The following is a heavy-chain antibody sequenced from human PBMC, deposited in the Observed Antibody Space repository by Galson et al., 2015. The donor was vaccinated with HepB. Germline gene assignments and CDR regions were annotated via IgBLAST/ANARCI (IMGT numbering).Heavy chain of an antibody. Sequence: SGSYYWSWIRQPPGKGLEWIGYIYYSGSTNYNPSLKSRVTISVDTSKNQFSLKLSSVTAADTAVYYCARGRYCTGGVCYGGDYWGQGTLVTVSS. CDR1: SGSYY. J-gene: IGHJ4*02. V-gene: IGHV4-61*01. CDR3: ARGRYCTGGVCYGGDY. D-gene: IGHD2-8*02. CDR2: IYYSGST.